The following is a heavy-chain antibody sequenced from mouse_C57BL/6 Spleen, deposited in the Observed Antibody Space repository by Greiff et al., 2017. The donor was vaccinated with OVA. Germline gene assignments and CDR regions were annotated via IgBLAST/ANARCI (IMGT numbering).Heavy chain of an antibody. J-gene: IGHJ2*01. D-gene: IGHD3-1*01. CDR3: ARHGLGLYYFDY. CDR2: ISSGGSYT. V-gene: IGHV5-6*02. Sequence: DVKLVESGGDLVKPGGSLKLSCAASGFTFSSYGMSWVRQTPDKRLEWVATISSGGSYTYYPDSVKGRFTISRDNAKNTLYLQMSSLKSEDTAMYYCARHGLGLYYFDYWGQGTTLTVSS. CDR1: GFTFSSYG.